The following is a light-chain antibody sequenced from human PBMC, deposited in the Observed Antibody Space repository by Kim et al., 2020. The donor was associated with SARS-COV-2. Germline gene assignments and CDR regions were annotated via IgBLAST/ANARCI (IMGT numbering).Light chain of an antibody. CDR2: AAS. CDR3: QKYDYAPRT. CDR1: QPIASF. V-gene: IGKV1-27*01. Sequence: GERVTSSCRASQPIASFLSWYQQKPGKPPVLLMYAASVLISGIPSLFSGSGSGTEFTLTITDLHPEDFATYYCQKYDYAPRTFGPGTKVDIK. J-gene: IGKJ1*01.